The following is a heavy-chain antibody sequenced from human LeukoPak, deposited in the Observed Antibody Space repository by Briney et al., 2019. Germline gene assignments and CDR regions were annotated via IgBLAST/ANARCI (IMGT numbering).Heavy chain of an antibody. J-gene: IGHJ4*02. CDR2: ISHDGSNK. V-gene: IGHV3-30*03. D-gene: IGHD2-8*01. Sequence: GGSLRLSCAASGFTFSSYGMHWVRQAPGKGLEWVAVISHDGSNKYYADSVKGRFTISRDNSKNTLYLQMNSLRAEDTAVYYCATEVLMVYAITNDYWGQGTLVTVSS. CDR3: ATEVLMVYAITNDY. CDR1: GFTFSSYG.